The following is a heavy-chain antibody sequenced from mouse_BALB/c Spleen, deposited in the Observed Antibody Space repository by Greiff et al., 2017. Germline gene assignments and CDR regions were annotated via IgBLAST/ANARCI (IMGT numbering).Heavy chain of an antibody. CDR2: INPITGYT. Sequence: VQLQQSGAELAKPGASVKMSCKASGYTFTSYWMHWVKQRPGQGLEWIGYINPITGYTEYNQKFKDKATLTADKSSSTAYMQLSSLTSEDSAVYYCARCPHYYGSSYGYFDVWGAGTTVTVSS. D-gene: IGHD1-1*01. V-gene: IGHV1-7*01. J-gene: IGHJ1*01. CDR3: ARCPHYYGSSYGYFDV. CDR1: GYTFTSYW.